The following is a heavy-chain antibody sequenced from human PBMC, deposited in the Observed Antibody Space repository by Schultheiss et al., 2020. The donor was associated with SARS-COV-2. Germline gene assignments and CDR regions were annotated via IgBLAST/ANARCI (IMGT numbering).Heavy chain of an antibody. J-gene: IGHJ5*02. CDR2: IYYSGST. D-gene: IGHD1-1*01. V-gene: IGHV4-61*08. Sequence: SQTLSLTCTVSGGSLSSNAYYWSWIRQPPGKGLEWIGYIYYSGSTNYNPSLKSRVTISVDKSKNQFSLKLSSVTAADTAVYYCARDVLTIGTGTYPFPWGQGTLVTVSS. CDR1: GGSLSSNAYY. CDR3: ARDVLTIGTGTYPFP.